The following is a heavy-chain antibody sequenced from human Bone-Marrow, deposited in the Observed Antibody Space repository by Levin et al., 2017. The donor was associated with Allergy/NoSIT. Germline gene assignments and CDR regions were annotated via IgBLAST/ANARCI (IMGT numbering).Heavy chain of an antibody. D-gene: IGHD3-10*01. V-gene: IGHV1-18*01. CDR1: GYTLTTSG. CDR3: ARERDALVRGIQPDY. CDR2: ISTYDGNT. Sequence: GESLKISCKASGYTLTTSGISWVRQAPGQGLEWMGWISTYDGNTNYAQTFQDRVTMTTDKYTNTVYLELRSLTSDDTAVYYCARERDALVRGIQPDYWGQGTLVTVSS. J-gene: IGHJ4*02.